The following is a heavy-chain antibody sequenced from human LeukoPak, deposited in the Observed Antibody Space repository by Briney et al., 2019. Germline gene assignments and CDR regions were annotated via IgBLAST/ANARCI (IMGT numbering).Heavy chain of an antibody. Sequence: ASVKVSCNASGYTFTSYGISWVRQAPGQGLEWMGWISAYNGNTNYAQKLQGRVTMTTDTSTSTAYMELSSLRSEDTAVYYCARETSYDILTGYAPGYGMDVWGQGTTVTVSS. CDR1: GYTFTSYG. J-gene: IGHJ6*02. D-gene: IGHD3-9*01. CDR3: ARETSYDILTGYAPGYGMDV. CDR2: ISAYNGNT. V-gene: IGHV1-18*01.